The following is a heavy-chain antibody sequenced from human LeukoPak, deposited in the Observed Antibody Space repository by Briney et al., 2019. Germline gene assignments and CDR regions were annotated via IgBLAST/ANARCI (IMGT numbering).Heavy chain of an antibody. D-gene: IGHD6-19*01. V-gene: IGHV3-7*01. Sequence: GGSLRISCAASGFTSSSYWMSWVRQAPGKGLEWVANIRQDGSEKYYVDSVKGRFTISRDNAKNSLYLQMNSLRAEDTAVYYCARDRGSSGWYEFDYWGQGTLVTVSS. J-gene: IGHJ4*02. CDR1: GFTSSSYW. CDR3: ARDRGSSGWYEFDY. CDR2: IRQDGSEK.